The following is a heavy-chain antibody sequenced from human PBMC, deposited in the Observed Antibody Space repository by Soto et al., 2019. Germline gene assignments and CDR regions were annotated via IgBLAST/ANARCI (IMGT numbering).Heavy chain of an antibody. J-gene: IGHJ4*02. CDR1: GYNLSELS. Sequence: QVQLVQSGAEVKKPGASVKVSCKVSGYNLSELSIHWVRQVLGKGFEWMGGFAPEAVGTTYAERFQGRVTMTEDKSTDTAYMELSSLKSEDTAVYYCAPAQNPDYGTYGDLDYGGQGTLVTVSS. CDR3: APAQNPDYGTYGDLDY. V-gene: IGHV1-24*01. CDR2: FAPEAVGT. D-gene: IGHD4-17*01.